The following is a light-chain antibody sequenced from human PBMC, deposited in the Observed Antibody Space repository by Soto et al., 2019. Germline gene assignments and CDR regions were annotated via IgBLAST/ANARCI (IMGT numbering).Light chain of an antibody. J-gene: IGLJ1*01. V-gene: IGLV2-14*01. CDR1: STDVGSYKY. CDR3: SSFSSSSTPYV. CDR2: EVN. Sequence: QSVLTQPASVSGSPGQSITISCTGTSTDVGSYKYVSWYQQHPGTAPKLMIFEVNGRPSGVSDRFSGSKSGNTASLTISGLQPEDEADYYCSSFSSSSTPYVFGTGTKVTVL.